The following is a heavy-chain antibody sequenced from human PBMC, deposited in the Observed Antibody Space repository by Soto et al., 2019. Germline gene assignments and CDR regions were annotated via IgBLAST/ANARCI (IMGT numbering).Heavy chain of an antibody. D-gene: IGHD2-15*01. Sequence: LRLSCEGPGFTFSDYGFHWVRQAPGKGLEWVAMISYDGSDRYYRDSVQGRFTISRDDSKNTVFLQMNSLRTEDTAMYYCARSTYCTGGSCYPQYWGPGTLVTAPQ. CDR3: ARSTYCTGGSCYPQY. CDR2: ISYDGSDR. CDR1: GFTFSDYG. J-gene: IGHJ4*02. V-gene: IGHV3-30*03.